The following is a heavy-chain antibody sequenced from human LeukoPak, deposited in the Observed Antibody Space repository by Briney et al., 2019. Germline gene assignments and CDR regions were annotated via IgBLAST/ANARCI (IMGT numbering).Heavy chain of an antibody. V-gene: IGHV1-2*02. CDR1: GYTFTGYY. CDR2: INPNHGDT. CDR3: ARVKEDYYDSSGYYGAFDI. J-gene: IGHJ3*02. D-gene: IGHD3-22*01. Sequence: ASVKVSCKASGYTFTGYYMHWVRQAPGQGLEWMGWINPNHGDTNYAQKFQDRVTMTRDTSISTAYMELSRLRSDDTAVYYCARVKEDYYDSSGYYGAFDIWGQGTMVTVSS.